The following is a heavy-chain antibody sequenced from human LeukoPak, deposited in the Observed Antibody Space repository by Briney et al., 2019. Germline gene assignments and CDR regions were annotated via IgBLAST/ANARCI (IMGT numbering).Heavy chain of an antibody. CDR2: IYPGDSDT. CDR3: ARLSRTTVTTPVCDY. Sequence: KDGESLKISCKGSGYSFTSYWIGWVRQMPGKGLEWMGIIYPGDSDTRYSPSFQGQVTISADKSISTAYLQWSSLKASDTAMYYCARLSRTTVTTPVCDYWGQGTLVTVSS. J-gene: IGHJ4*02. D-gene: IGHD4-17*01. V-gene: IGHV5-51*01. CDR1: GYSFTSYW.